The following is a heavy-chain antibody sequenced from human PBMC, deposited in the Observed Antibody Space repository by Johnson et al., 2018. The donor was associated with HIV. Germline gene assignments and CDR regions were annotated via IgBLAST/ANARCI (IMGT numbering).Heavy chain of an antibody. J-gene: IGHJ3*02. CDR1: GFSFSAYA. D-gene: IGHD1-26*01. V-gene: IGHV3-23*04. CDR3: AKYSGNYFFIREDDAFDI. CDR2: ISAGGGST. Sequence: VQLVESGGGLVQPGGSLRLSCATSGFSFSAYAITWVRQGAGKGLEWVSTISAGGGSTYYADSVQGRFTISIDNSKNTLYLQMNSLRAEDTAIYYCAKYSGNYFFIREDDAFDIWSQGTMVTVSS.